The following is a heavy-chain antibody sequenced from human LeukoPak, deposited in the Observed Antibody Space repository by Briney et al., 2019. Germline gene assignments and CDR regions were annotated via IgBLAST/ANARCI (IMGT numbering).Heavy chain of an antibody. CDR3: ARDAGGGPFFDY. CDR1: GGSISGRY. CDR2: INYSGST. V-gene: IGHV4-59*11. Sequence: SETLSLTCTVSGGSISGRYWGWIRQPPGKGLEWIGYINYSGSTDYNPSLKSRVTISLDTSKNQFSLKLSSVTAADTAAYYCARDAGGGPFFDYWGQGTLVTVSS. D-gene: IGHD2-15*01. J-gene: IGHJ4*02.